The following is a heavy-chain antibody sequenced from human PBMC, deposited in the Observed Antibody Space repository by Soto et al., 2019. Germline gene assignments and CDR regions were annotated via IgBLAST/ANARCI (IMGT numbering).Heavy chain of an antibody. CDR1: GGTFSRHA. D-gene: IGHD3-22*01. V-gene: IGHV1-69*01. J-gene: IGHJ4*02. CDR2: LIPIFGTA. Sequence: QVQLVQSGAEVRKPGSSVKVSCKASGGTFSRHAISWVQQAPGQGLEWMGGLIPIFGTANHAQKFQGRVTIIADESTSTVYMELSSLRSEDTAMYYCARGWGYDSNDYYYAYWGQGTLVIVSS. CDR3: ARGWGYDSNDYYYAY.